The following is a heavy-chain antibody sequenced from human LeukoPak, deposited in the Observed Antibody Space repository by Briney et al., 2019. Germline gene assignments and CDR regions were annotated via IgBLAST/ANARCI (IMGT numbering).Heavy chain of an antibody. J-gene: IGHJ3*02. V-gene: IGHV1-69*05. CDR2: IIPIFGTA. Sequence: ASVKVSCKASGGTFSSYAISWVRQAPGQGLEWMGGIIPIFGTANYAQKFQGRVTITTDESTSTAYMELSSLRSEDTAVYYCARVRTGQQLMDAFDIWGQGTMVTVSS. CDR3: ARVRTGQQLMDAFDI. CDR1: GGTFSSYA. D-gene: IGHD6-13*01.